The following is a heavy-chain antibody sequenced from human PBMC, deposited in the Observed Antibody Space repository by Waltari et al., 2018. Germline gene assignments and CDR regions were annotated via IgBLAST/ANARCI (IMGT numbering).Heavy chain of an antibody. CDR3: SKPLQFSNVFEV. CDR2: IWHDGSKK. Sequence: QVELVESGGDVVQTGRSLRLSCATSGFPFREYGMHWLRQVPGKGLEWVGHIWHDGSKKYYADSVKGRFTISRDNSKNTVYLQISNLRPEDTAMYFCSKPLQFSNVFEVWGQGTRVIVSS. V-gene: IGHV3-33*08. J-gene: IGHJ6*02. D-gene: IGHD3-16*01. CDR1: GFPFREYG.